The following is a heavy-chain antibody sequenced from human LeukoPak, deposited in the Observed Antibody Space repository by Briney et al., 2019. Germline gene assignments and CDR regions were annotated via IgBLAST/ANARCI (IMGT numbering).Heavy chain of an antibody. Sequence: GGSLRLSCAASGFTFSDYYMSWIRQAPGKGLEWVSYISSSGSTIYYADSVKGRFTISRDNSKNTLYLQMNSLRAEDTAVYYCAKDLDIVVVPAAVYFDYWGQGTLVTVSS. V-gene: IGHV3-11*01. D-gene: IGHD2-2*03. CDR1: GFTFSDYY. CDR3: AKDLDIVVVPAAVYFDY. J-gene: IGHJ4*02. CDR2: ISSSGSTI.